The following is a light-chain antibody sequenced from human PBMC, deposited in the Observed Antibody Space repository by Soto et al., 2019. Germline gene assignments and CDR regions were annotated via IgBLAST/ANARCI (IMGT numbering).Light chain of an antibody. CDR1: QDISSY. V-gene: IGKV1-9*01. Sequence: DIQVTQSPSFLSASEGDRVTITCRASQDISSYLAWYQQRPGKAPQLLIYAASALQGGVPSRFSGSGSGTEFTQTISSLQPEDFATYYCQQLDSYPLTFGGGTQVEIK. J-gene: IGKJ4*01. CDR2: AAS. CDR3: QQLDSYPLT.